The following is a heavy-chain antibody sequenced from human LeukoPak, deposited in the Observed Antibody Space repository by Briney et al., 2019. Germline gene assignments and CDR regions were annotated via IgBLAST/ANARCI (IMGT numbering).Heavy chain of an antibody. CDR2: ISSSGLTI. V-gene: IGHV3-48*03. J-gene: IGHJ4*02. Sequence: GGSLRLSCATSGFAFRNYEFNWVRQAPGKGLEWISYISSSGLTIYYTDSVKGRFPISKDNAKNSLYLQMISLRVEDTAVYYCARERYGYGPAPFDFWGQGTLVTVSS. CDR1: GFAFRNYE. CDR3: ARERYGYGPAPFDF. D-gene: IGHD5-18*01.